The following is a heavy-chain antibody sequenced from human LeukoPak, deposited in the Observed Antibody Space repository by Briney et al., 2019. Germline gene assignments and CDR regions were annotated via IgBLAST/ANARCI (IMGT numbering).Heavy chain of an antibody. CDR1: GYTFTSYD. D-gene: IGHD6-6*01. V-gene: IGHV1-8*01. J-gene: IGHJ4*02. CDR2: MNPNSGNT. CDR3: ARERYSSSSGGSAVDY. Sequence: ASVKVSCKASGYTFTSYDINWVRQATGQGLEWMGWMNPNSGNTGYAQKFQGRVTITRNTSISTAYMELSSLRSEDTAVYYCARERYSSSSGGSAVDYWGQGTLVTVSS.